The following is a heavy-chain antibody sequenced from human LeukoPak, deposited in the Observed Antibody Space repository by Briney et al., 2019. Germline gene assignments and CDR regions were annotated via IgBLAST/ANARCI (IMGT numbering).Heavy chain of an antibody. Sequence: SETLSLTCTVSGGSISSGHYYWTWIRQPAGKGLEWIGRIYTSGSTNYNPSLKSRVTISVDTSKIQFSLKLNSVTAADTAVYYCARETWSCRSTSCSATNDALDIWGQGTVVTVSS. CDR3: ARETWSCRSTSCSATNDALDI. D-gene: IGHD2-2*01. CDR1: GGSISSGHYY. CDR2: IYTSGST. V-gene: IGHV4-61*02. J-gene: IGHJ3*02.